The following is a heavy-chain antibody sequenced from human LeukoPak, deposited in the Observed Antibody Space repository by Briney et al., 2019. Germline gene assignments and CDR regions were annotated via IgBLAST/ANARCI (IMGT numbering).Heavy chain of an antibody. CDR1: GGSMSSYY. J-gene: IGHJ4*02. V-gene: IGHV4-59*01. Sequence: PSESLSLTCTVFGGSMSSYYGSWIRQPPGKGLEWIGYIFYSGSTTYNPSLKSGLTISINKSKNQFSLSLSSVTAADSATYYCAGEPAGGFRFDYWGQGTLVTVSS. CDR2: IFYSGST. D-gene: IGHD5-12*01. CDR3: AGEPAGGFRFDY.